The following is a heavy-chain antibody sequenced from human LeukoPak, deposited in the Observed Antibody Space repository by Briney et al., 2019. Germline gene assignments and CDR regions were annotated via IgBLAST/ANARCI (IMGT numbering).Heavy chain of an antibody. J-gene: IGHJ4*02. D-gene: IGHD3-3*01. CDR1: GFTFSSYS. Sequence: PGGSPRLSCAASGFTFSSYSMNWVRQAPGKGLEWVSYISSSSSTIYYADSVKGRFTTSRDNAKNSLYPQMNSLRAEDTAVYYCARDQYYDFWSGYHGSSFDYWGQGTLVTVSS. V-gene: IGHV3-48*01. CDR3: ARDQYYDFWSGYHGSSFDY. CDR2: ISSSSSTI.